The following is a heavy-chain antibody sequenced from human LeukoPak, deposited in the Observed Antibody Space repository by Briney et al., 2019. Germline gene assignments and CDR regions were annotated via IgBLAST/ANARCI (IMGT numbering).Heavy chain of an antibody. D-gene: IGHD4-11*01. CDR3: ARHGAYSNYGHWFDP. Sequence: SETLSLTCAVYGGSFSGYYWSWIRQPPGKGLEWIGYIYYSGSTNYNPSLKSRVTISVDTSKNQFSLKLSSVTAADTAVYYCARHGAYSNYGHWFDPWGQGTLVTVSS. CDR1: GGSFSGYY. J-gene: IGHJ5*02. V-gene: IGHV4-59*08. CDR2: IYYSGST.